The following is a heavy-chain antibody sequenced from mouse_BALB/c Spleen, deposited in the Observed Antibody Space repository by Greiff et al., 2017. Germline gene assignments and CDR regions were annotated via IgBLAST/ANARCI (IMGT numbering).Heavy chain of an antibody. CDR2: IDPETGGT. CDR3: TRSGGNPAWFAD. CDR1: GYTFTDYE. J-gene: IGHJ3*01. Sequence: QVQLQQSGAELVRPGASVTLSCKASGYTFTDYEMHWVKQTPVHGLEWIGAIDPETGGTAYNQKFKGKATLTADKSSSTAYMELRSLTSEDSAVYYCTRSGGNPAWFADWGQGTLVTVSA. D-gene: IGHD2-1*01. V-gene: IGHV1-15*01.